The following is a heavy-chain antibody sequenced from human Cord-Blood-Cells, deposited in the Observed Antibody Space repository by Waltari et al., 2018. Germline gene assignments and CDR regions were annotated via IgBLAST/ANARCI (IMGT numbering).Heavy chain of an antibody. D-gene: IGHD7-27*01. Sequence: EVQLVESGGGLVKPGGSLRLSCAASGFTLSSYSMHWVRQAPGKGLEWVSSISSSSSYIYYADSVKGRFTISRDNAKNSLYLQMNSLRAEDTAVYYCARKTGDLDAFDIWGQGTMVTVSS. J-gene: IGHJ3*02. CDR3: ARKTGDLDAFDI. CDR1: GFTLSSYS. V-gene: IGHV3-21*01. CDR2: ISSSSSYI.